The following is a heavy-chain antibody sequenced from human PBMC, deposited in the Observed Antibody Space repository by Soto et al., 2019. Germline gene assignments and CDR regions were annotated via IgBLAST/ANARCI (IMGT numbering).Heavy chain of an antibody. D-gene: IGHD4-17*01. CDR3: ARSGDPVDYFYYYGMDV. V-gene: IGHV1-18*01. Sequence: ASVKVSCKASGYTFTTYGISWVRQAPGQGLEWMRWISAYNGNTNYALKFQGRVTMTTDTSTSTAYMELRSLRSDDTAVYYCARSGDPVDYFYYYGMDVWGQGTTVTVSS. CDR2: ISAYNGNT. CDR1: GYTFTTYG. J-gene: IGHJ6*02.